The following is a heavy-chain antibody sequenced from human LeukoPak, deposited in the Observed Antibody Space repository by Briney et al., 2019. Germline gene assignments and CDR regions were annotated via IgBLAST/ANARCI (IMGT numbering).Heavy chain of an antibody. CDR2: ISSSSSYI. CDR3: ARDLTYYDFWSGYSLDY. Sequence: GGSLRLSCAASGFTFSSYSMNWVRQAPGKGLEWVSSISSSSSYIYYADSVKGRFTISRDNAKNSLYLQMNSLRAEDTAVYYCARDLTYYDFWSGYSLDYWGQGTLVTVSS. D-gene: IGHD3-3*01. J-gene: IGHJ4*02. CDR1: GFTFSSYS. V-gene: IGHV3-21*01.